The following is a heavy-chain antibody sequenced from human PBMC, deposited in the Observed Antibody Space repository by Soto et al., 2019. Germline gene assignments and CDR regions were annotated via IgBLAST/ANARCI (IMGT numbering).Heavy chain of an antibody. D-gene: IGHD1-7*01. Sequence: GGSLRLSCAASGFTFSSYAMHWVRQAPGKGLEWVAVISYDGSNKYYADSVKGRFTISRDNSKNTLYLQMNSLRAEDTAVYYFVIDGKDNWNFVYGYYYYGMDVLGQGTTVTVS. J-gene: IGHJ6*02. CDR1: GFTFSSYA. CDR3: VIDGKDNWNFVYGYYYYGMDV. CDR2: ISYDGSNK. V-gene: IGHV3-30-3*01.